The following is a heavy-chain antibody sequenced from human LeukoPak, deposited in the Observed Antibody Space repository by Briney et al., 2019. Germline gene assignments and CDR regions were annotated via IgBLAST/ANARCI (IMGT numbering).Heavy chain of an antibody. CDR2: INHSGST. D-gene: IGHD3-10*01. V-gene: IGHV4-34*01. Sequence: PSETLSLTCAVYGGSSSGYYWSWIRQPPGKGLEWIEEINHSGSTNYNPSLKSRVTISVDTSKNQFSLKLSSVTAADTAVYYCARLLVRGVTRYRYFDYWGQGTLVTVSS. CDR1: GGSSSGYY. J-gene: IGHJ4*02. CDR3: ARLLVRGVTRYRYFDY.